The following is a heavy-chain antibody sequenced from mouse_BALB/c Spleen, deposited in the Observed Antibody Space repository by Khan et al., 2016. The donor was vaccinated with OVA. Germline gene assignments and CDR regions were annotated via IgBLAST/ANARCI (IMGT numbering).Heavy chain of an antibody. J-gene: IGHJ2*01. CDR3: APAGTGDYFDY. CDR2: IDPANDNS. V-gene: IGHV14-3*02. Sequence: VRLQQSGAELVKPGASVKLSCTASGFNIKDTHMHWVKQRPEQGLEWIGRIDPANDNSKYDPRFQGKATITADTSSNTAYLHLSSLTSEDTAVYYGAPAGTGDYFDYWGQGTTLTVSS. D-gene: IGHD4-1*01. CDR1: GFNIKDTH.